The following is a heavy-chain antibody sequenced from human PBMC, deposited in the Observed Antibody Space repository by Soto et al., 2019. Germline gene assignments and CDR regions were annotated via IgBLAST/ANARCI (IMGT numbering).Heavy chain of an antibody. V-gene: IGHV4-39*01. D-gene: IGHD1-26*01. CDR3: AAYSVHFDD. CDR1: GASIDTITYY. Sequence: QVLLKESGPGLVRPTETLSLTCTVSGASIDTITYYWGWIRQPPGKGLEWIGSVYSGGNAYSSPSLRSRSTISVDTSKTQFFLHLNSVTAADTAVYSCAAYSVHFDDWGPGTRVAVS. CDR2: VYSGGNA. J-gene: IGHJ4*02.